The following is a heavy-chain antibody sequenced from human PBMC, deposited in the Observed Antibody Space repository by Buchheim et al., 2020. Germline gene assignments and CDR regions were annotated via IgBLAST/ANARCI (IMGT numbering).Heavy chain of an antibody. CDR3: ARGEIVVVPAAIPAGTRNYYGMDV. Sequence: QVQLVQSGAEVEKPGSSVKVSCKASGGTFSSYAISWVRQAPGQGLEWMGGIIPIFGTANYAQKFQGRVTITADESTSTAYMELSSLRSEDTAVYYCARGEIVVVPAAIPAGTRNYYGMDVWGQGT. J-gene: IGHJ6*02. CDR2: IIPIFGTA. V-gene: IGHV1-69*01. CDR1: GGTFSSYA. D-gene: IGHD2-2*01.